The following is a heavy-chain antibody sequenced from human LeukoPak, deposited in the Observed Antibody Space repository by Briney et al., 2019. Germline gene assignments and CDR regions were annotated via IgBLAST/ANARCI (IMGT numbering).Heavy chain of an antibody. CDR3: ARAGIVGATDYYYVDV. CDR1: GFTFSSYE. Sequence: PGGSLRLSCAASGFTFSSYEMNWVRQAPGKGLEWVSYISSSGSTIYYADSVKGRFTISRDNAKNSLHLQMNSLRAEDMAVYYCARAGIVGATDYYYVDVWGKGTTVTVSS. CDR2: ISSSGSTI. V-gene: IGHV3-48*03. D-gene: IGHD1-26*01. J-gene: IGHJ6*03.